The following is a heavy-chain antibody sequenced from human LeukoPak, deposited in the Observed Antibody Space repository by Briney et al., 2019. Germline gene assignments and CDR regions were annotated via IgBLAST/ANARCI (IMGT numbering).Heavy chain of an antibody. V-gene: IGHV3-21*01. CDR1: GFTFSNTW. D-gene: IGHD6-13*01. CDR2: ISSSSSYI. CDR3: ARSSSSWYYFDY. J-gene: IGHJ4*02. Sequence: PGGSLRLSCAASGFTFSNTWMNWVRQAPGKGLEWVSSISSSSSYIYYADSVKGRFTISRDNAKNSLYLQMNSLRAEDTAVYYCARSSSSWYYFDYWGQGTLVTVSS.